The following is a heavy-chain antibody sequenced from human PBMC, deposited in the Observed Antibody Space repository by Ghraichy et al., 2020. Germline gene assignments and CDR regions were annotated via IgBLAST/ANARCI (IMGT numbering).Heavy chain of an antibody. V-gene: IGHV3-21*01. Sequence: LSLTCAASGFTFSSYSMNWVRQAPGKGLEWVSSISSSSSYIYYADSVKGRFTISRDNAKNSLYLQMNSLRAEDTAVYYCAREHVDTAMVPYFDYWGQGTLVTVSS. CDR1: GFTFSSYS. CDR2: ISSSSSYI. J-gene: IGHJ4*02. CDR3: AREHVDTAMVPYFDY. D-gene: IGHD5-18*01.